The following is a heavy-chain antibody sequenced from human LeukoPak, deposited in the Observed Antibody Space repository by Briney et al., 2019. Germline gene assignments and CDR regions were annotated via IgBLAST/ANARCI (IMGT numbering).Heavy chain of an antibody. CDR1: VCSISSYY. J-gene: IGHJ4*02. V-gene: IGHV4-59*01. CDR3: ARGESPYGSGSYLGY. Sequence: SETLSLTCTVSVCSISSYYWSWIRQPPSKGLDGIGYSYYIGSTNYNLSLKSRVTISVDTSKNQFSLKLSSVTAADTAVYYCARGESPYGSGSYLGYWGQGTLVSVSS. CDR2: SYYIGST. D-gene: IGHD3-10*01.